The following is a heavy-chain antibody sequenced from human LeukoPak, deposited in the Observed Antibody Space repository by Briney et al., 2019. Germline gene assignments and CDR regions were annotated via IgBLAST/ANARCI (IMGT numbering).Heavy chain of an antibody. V-gene: IGHV1-18*01. D-gene: IGHD3-22*01. J-gene: IGHJ4*02. CDR3: ARGAYYYDSSGYYYMSYYFDY. CDR2: ISAYNGNT. Sequence: ASVKVSCKASGYTFTSYGISWVRQAPGQGLEWMGWISAYNGNTNYAQKFQGWVTMTRDTSISTAYMELSRLRSDDTAVYYCARGAYYYDSSGYYYMSYYFDYWGQGTLVTVSS. CDR1: GYTFTSYG.